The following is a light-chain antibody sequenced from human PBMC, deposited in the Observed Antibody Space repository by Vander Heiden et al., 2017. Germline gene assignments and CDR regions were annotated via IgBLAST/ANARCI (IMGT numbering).Light chain of an antibody. CDR1: SSYVGGHNY. CDR3: CSYAGSYTWV. CDR2: DGS. V-gene: IGLV2-11*01. J-gene: IGLJ3*02. Sequence: QSALTQTRSVSGSPRQSVPISCTGTSSYVGGHNYVSWYQHHPGKAPKLRIYDGSKRPSGVPDRFSGSKSGNTASLTISGLQAEDEADYYCCSYAGSYTWVFGGGTKLTVL.